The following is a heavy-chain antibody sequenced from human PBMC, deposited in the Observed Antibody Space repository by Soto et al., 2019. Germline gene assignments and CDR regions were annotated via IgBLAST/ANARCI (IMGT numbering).Heavy chain of an antibody. CDR1: GGSISSYY. Sequence: SETLSLTCTVSGGSISSYYWSWIRQPPGKGLEWIGYIYYSGSTNYNPSLKSRVTISVDTSKNQFSLKLSSVTAADTAVYYCARDIPYYDILTGTYYYYGMDVWGQGTTVTVSS. J-gene: IGHJ6*02. CDR3: ARDIPYYDILTGTYYYYGMDV. V-gene: IGHV4-59*12. D-gene: IGHD3-9*01. CDR2: IYYSGST.